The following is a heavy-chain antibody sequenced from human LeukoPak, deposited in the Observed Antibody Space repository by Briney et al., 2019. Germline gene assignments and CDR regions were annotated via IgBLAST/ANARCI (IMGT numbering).Heavy chain of an antibody. D-gene: IGHD3-10*01. J-gene: IGHJ4*02. V-gene: IGHV3-21*01. CDR3: AIPSYGSGSYFVY. CDR2: ISSSSSYI. CDR1: GFTFSSYS. Sequence: GGSLRLSCAASGFTFSSYSMNWVRQAPGKGLEWVSSISSSSSYIYYADSVKGRFTISRDNAKNSLYLQMNSLRAEDTAVYYCAIPSYGSGSYFVYWGQGTLVTVSS.